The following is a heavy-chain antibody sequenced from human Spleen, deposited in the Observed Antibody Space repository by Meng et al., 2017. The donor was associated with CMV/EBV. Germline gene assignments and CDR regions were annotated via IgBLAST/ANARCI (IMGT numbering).Heavy chain of an antibody. CDR3: ARERGSGGYCSTTNCYRGYYYYYGMDV. V-gene: IGHV3-20*04. CDR2: NGWNGGTT. CDR1: GFNYYG. J-gene: IGHJ6*02. D-gene: IGHD2-2*02. Sequence: GESLKISCAASGFNYYGMSWVRQGPGKGLEWVSVNGWNGGTTGYADSVKGRFTISRDNAKNSLYLQMNSLRAEETAVYYCARERGSGGYCSTTNCYRGYYYYYGMDVWGQGTTVTVSS.